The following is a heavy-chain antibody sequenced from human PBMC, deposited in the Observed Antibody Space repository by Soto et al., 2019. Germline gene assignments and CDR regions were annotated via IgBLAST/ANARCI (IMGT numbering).Heavy chain of an antibody. D-gene: IGHD6-13*01. J-gene: IGHJ6*02. Sequence: EVQLVESGGGLVKPGGSLRLSCAASGFNFSSYRMNWVRQAPGKGLEWVSSISRSSSNIYYVDSVKGRFTISRDNAKNSLYLQMNSLRAEDTAVYYCARDLKVAAAGTGYYYYGMDVWGQGTTVTVSS. CDR2: ISRSSSNI. V-gene: IGHV3-21*01. CDR1: GFNFSSYR. CDR3: ARDLKVAAAGTGYYYYGMDV.